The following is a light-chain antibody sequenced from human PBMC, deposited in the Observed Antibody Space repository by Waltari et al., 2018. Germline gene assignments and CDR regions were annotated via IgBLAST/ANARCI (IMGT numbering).Light chain of an antibody. CDR1: QSISTW. Sequence: DIQMTQSPSTLSASVGDRVTIPCRASQSISTWLAWYQQKPGKAPKLLVYKASLLESGVPLRFSGSGSGTEFTLTISGLQPDDSATYYCQQFHNSWTFGQGTKVEIK. V-gene: IGKV1-5*03. CDR2: KAS. CDR3: QQFHNSWT. J-gene: IGKJ1*01.